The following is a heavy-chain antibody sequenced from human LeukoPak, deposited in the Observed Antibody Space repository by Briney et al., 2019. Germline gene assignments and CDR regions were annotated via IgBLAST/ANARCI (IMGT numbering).Heavy chain of an antibody. Sequence: GGSLRLSCAASGFTFSSYAMSWVRQAPGKGLEWVSAICGSGGSTYYADSVKGRFTISRDNFKNTLYLQMSSLRAEDTAVYHCAKEVSSSGSYDYWGQGTLVTVSS. CDR2: ICGSGGST. V-gene: IGHV3-23*01. D-gene: IGHD1-26*01. J-gene: IGHJ4*02. CDR1: GFTFSSYA. CDR3: AKEVSSSGSYDY.